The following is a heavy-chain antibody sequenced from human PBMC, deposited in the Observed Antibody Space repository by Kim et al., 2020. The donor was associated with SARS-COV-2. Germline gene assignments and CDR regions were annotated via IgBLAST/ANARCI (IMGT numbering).Heavy chain of an antibody. CDR1: GGSISSSSYY. V-gene: IGHV4-39*01. D-gene: IGHD1-26*01. J-gene: IGHJ4*02. CDR2: IYYSGST. CDR3: ARHPYRELPGANDY. Sequence: SETLSLTCTVSGGSISSSSYYWGWIRQPPGKGLEWIGSIYYSGSTYYNPSLKSRVTISVDTSKNQFSLKLSSVTAADTAVYYCARHPYRELPGANDYWGQGTLVTVSS.